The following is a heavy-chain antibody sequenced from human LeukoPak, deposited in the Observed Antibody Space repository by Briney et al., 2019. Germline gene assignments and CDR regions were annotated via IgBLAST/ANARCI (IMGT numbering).Heavy chain of an antibody. J-gene: IGHJ4*02. D-gene: IGHD6-13*01. CDR2: IIPILGIA. CDR1: GGTFSSYA. V-gene: IGHV1-69*04. Sequence: ASVKVSCKASGGTFSSYAISWVRQAPGQGLEWMGRIIPILGIANYAQKFQGRVTIAADKSTSTAYMELSSLRSEDTAVYYCASMGDVAAAGTSYWGQGTLVTVSS. CDR3: ASMGDVAAAGTSY.